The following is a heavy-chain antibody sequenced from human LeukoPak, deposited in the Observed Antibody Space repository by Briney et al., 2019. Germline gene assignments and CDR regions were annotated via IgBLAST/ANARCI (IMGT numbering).Heavy chain of an antibody. Sequence: GASVKVSCKASGYTFTGYYMHWVRQAPGQGLEWMGWINPNSGGTNYAQKFQGRVTMTRDTSISTAYMELSRLRSDDTAVYYCARDLTNDGGGPYSWFDPWGQGTLVTVSS. D-gene: IGHD3-9*01. CDR3: ARDLTNDGGGPYSWFDP. J-gene: IGHJ5*02. CDR2: INPNSGGT. V-gene: IGHV1-2*02. CDR1: GYTFTGYY.